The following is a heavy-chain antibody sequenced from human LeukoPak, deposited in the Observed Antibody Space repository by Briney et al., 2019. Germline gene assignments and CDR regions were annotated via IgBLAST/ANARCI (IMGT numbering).Heavy chain of an antibody. J-gene: IGHJ4*02. Sequence: SVNVSCKASGGTFISYAISWVRQAPGQGLEWMGGIIPIFGTANYAQKFQGRVTITTDESTSTAYMELSSLRSEDTAVYYCAVGRVVVPAATFDYWGQGTLVTVSS. CDR3: AVGRVVVPAATFDY. D-gene: IGHD2-2*01. V-gene: IGHV1-69*05. CDR2: IIPIFGTA. CDR1: GGTFISYA.